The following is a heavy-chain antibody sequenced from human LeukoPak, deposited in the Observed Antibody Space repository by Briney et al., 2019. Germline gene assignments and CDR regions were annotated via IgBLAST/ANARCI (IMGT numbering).Heavy chain of an antibody. D-gene: IGHD6-19*01. V-gene: IGHV4-39*07. CDR2: IYYSGST. CDR1: GGSISSSSYY. J-gene: IGHJ4*02. Sequence: PSETLSLTGTVSGGSISSSSYYWGWIRQPPGKGLEWIGSIYYSGSTYYNPSLKSRVTISVDTSKNQFSLKLSSVTAADTAVYYCASSSGWSYFDYWGQGTLVTVSS. CDR3: ASSSGWSYFDY.